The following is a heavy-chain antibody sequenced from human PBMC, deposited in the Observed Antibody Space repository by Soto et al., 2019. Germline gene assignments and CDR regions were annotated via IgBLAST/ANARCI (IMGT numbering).Heavy chain of an antibody. CDR1: GFTFSSYA. Sequence: PGGSLRLSYAASGFTFSSYAMSWVRQAPGKGLEWVSAISGSGGSTYYADSVKGRFTISRDNSKNTLYLQMNSLRAEDTAVYYCAKIYCTNGVCWYYYYYMDVWGKGTTVTVSS. V-gene: IGHV3-23*01. D-gene: IGHD2-8*01. CDR2: ISGSGGST. CDR3: AKIYCTNGVCWYYYYYMDV. J-gene: IGHJ6*03.